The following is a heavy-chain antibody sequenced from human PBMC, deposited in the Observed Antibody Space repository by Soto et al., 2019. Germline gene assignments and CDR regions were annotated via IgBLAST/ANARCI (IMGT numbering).Heavy chain of an antibody. Sequence: QVQLVESGGGVVQPGRSLRLSCAASGFTFSSYGMHWVRQAPGKGLEWVAVISYDGSNKYYADSVKGRFTISRDNSKNTLYLQMNSLRAEDTAVYYCAKKKGHGDKSVFYYMDVWGKGTTVTVSS. J-gene: IGHJ6*03. D-gene: IGHD3-10*01. V-gene: IGHV3-30*18. CDR1: GFTFSSYG. CDR3: AKKKGHGDKSVFYYMDV. CDR2: ISYDGSNK.